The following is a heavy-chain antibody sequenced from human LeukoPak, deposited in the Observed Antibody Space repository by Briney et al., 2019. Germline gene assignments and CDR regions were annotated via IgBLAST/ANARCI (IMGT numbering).Heavy chain of an antibody. CDR2: IRYDGSNK. CDR1: GFTFSSYG. Sequence: GGSLRLSCAASGFTFSSYGMHWVRQAPGKGLEWVAFIRYDGSNKYYADSVKGRFTISRDNSKNTLYLQMNSLRAEDTAVYYCATPDSIVGATPDYWGQGTLVTVSS. D-gene: IGHD1-26*01. J-gene: IGHJ4*02. CDR3: ATPDSIVGATPDY. V-gene: IGHV3-30*02.